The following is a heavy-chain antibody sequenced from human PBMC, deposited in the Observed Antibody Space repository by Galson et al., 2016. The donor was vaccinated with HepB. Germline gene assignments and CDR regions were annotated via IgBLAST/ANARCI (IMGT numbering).Heavy chain of an antibody. Sequence: SVKVSCKASGYTFTTYGISWVRQAPGQGLEWMGWISAYNGNTNYAQKLQGRVTMTTDASTKTTYMELRSLRSDDTAVYFCARAGFAPYWNDGDYFYGMDVWGQGTTVTVSS. CDR1: GYTFTTYG. J-gene: IGHJ6*02. CDR2: ISAYNGNT. D-gene: IGHD1-1*01. CDR3: ARAGFAPYWNDGDYFYGMDV. V-gene: IGHV1-18*01.